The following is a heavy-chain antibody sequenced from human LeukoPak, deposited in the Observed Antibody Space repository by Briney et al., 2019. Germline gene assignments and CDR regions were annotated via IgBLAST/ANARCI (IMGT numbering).Heavy chain of an antibody. J-gene: IGHJ4*02. CDR2: IYYSGST. CDR1: GGSISSYY. Sequence: PSETLSLTCTVPGGSISSYYWSWIRQPPGKGLEWIGYIYYSGSTNYNPSLKSRVTISVDTSKNQFSLKLSSVTAADTAVYYCARTRFGELVFDYWGQGTLVTVSS. V-gene: IGHV4-59*01. D-gene: IGHD3-10*01. CDR3: ARTRFGELVFDY.